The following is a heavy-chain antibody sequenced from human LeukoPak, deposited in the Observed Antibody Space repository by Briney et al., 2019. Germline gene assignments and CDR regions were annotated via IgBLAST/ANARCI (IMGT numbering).Heavy chain of an antibody. V-gene: IGHV4-61*02. J-gene: IGHJ3*02. D-gene: IGHD5-12*01. CDR3: ARWGGYSGDEPLDAFDI. Sequence: PSQTLSLTCTVSGGSISSGSYYWSWIRQPAGKGLEWIGRIYTSGSTNYNPSLKSRVTISVDTSKNQFSLKLSSVTAADTAVYYCARWGGYSGDEPLDAFDIWGQGTMVTVSS. CDR1: GGSISSGSYY. CDR2: IYTSGST.